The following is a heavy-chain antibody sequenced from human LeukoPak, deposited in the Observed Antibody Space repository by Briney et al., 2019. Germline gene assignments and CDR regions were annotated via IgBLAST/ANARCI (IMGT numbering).Heavy chain of an antibody. V-gene: IGHV4-39*01. CDR3: ARHVGRAGDEPYFDY. CDR1: GGSISSRRYY. J-gene: IGHJ4*02. Sequence: SETLSLTCTVSGGSISSRRYYWGWIRQPPGQGLEWIGSIYNSGIMYYDPSLKSRVTISVDTSKNQFSLNLIPVTAADTAVYYCARHVGRAGDEPYFDYWGQGALVTVSS. CDR2: IYNSGIM. D-gene: IGHD4-17*01.